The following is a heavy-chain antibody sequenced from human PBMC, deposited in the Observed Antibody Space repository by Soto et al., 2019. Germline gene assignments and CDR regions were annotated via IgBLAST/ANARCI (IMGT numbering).Heavy chain of an antibody. D-gene: IGHD6-6*01. Sequence: GGSLRLSCAASGFTFSSYAMSWVRQAPGKGLEWVSAISGSGGSTYYADSVKGRFTISRDNSKNTLYLQMNSLRAEDTAVYYCAKDHEYSSSWGYYYYYMDVWGKGTTVTVSS. CDR3: AKDHEYSSSWGYYYYYMDV. CDR1: GFTFSSYA. V-gene: IGHV3-23*01. CDR2: ISGSGGST. J-gene: IGHJ6*03.